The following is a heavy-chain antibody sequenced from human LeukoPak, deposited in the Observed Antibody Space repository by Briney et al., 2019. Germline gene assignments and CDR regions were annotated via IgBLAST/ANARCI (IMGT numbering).Heavy chain of an antibody. D-gene: IGHD4-17*01. CDR1: GFTFSSYA. Sequence: QPGGSLRLSCAASGFTFSSYAMSWVRQAPGKGLEWVSAICGSGGSTYYADSVKGRFTISRDNSKNTLYLQMNSLRAEDTAVYYCAKVLTVTSRAFDIWGQGTMVTVSS. CDR3: AKVLTVTSRAFDI. CDR2: ICGSGGST. V-gene: IGHV3-23*01. J-gene: IGHJ3*02.